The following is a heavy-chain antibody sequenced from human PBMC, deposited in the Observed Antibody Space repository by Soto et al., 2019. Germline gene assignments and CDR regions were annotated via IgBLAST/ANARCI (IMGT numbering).Heavy chain of an antibody. CDR1: AFTFNTYA. D-gene: IGHD6-19*01. V-gene: IGHV3-23*01. CDR2: ISVSGGGT. Sequence: EVQLLESGGGLVQPGGSLRLSCAASAFTFNTYAMGWVRQAPGKGLEWVSAISVSGGGTYYGDTVKGRFTISRDNSKSTVYLQMNSLRAEDTAVYYCARTDKFNSQSSGWANRFDYWGQGTLVSVSS. J-gene: IGHJ4*02. CDR3: ARTDKFNSQSSGWANRFDY.